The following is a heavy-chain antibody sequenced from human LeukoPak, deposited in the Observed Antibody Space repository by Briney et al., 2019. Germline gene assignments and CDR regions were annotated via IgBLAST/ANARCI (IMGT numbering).Heavy chain of an antibody. CDR2: VNLQGST. CDR3: ARRDIAARLNWFDP. V-gene: IGHV4-4*02. CDR1: GGSITSTNY. Sequence: SETLSLTCGVSGGSITSTNYWTWVRQPPGKGLEWIGEVNLQGSTNYNPSLMGRVAISVDMSENHISLQLTSVTAADSAVYYCARRDIAARLNWFDPWGQGTLVTVSS. J-gene: IGHJ5*02. D-gene: IGHD6-6*01.